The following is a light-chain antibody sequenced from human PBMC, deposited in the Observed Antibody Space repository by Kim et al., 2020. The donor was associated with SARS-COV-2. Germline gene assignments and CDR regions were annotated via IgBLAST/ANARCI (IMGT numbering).Light chain of an antibody. Sequence: DIQMTQSPSSVSASVGDRVTITCQASQDISNYLNWYQQKPGKAPKLLIYDASNLKTGVPSRFSGSGSGTDFTFTISSLQPEDIATYYCQHYDSLPPYTFGQGTKLEI. CDR3: QHYDSLPPYT. J-gene: IGKJ2*01. CDR2: DAS. CDR1: QDISNY. V-gene: IGKV1-33*01.